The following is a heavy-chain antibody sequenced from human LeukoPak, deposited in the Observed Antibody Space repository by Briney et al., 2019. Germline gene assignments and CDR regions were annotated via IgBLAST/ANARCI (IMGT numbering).Heavy chain of an antibody. V-gene: IGHV3-21*01. Sequence: PGGSLSLSCAASGFTFSSYSMNWVRQAPGKGLEWVSSISSSSSYIYYADSVKGRFTISRDNAKNSLYLQMNSLRAEDTAVYYCARDPPDRYYYDSSGYLPHDYWGQGTLVTVSS. CDR2: ISSSSSYI. CDR3: ARDPPDRYYYDSSGYLPHDY. J-gene: IGHJ4*02. CDR1: GFTFSSYS. D-gene: IGHD3-22*01.